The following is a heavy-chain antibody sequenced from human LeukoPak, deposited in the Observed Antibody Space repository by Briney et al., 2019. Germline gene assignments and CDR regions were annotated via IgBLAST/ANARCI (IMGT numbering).Heavy chain of an antibody. J-gene: IGHJ5*02. CDR2: MNPNSGNT. CDR3: AGAIEYSSSSFWFDP. V-gene: IGHV1-8*01. D-gene: IGHD6-6*01. CDR1: GYTFTSYD. Sequence: PRASVKVSCTASGYTFTSYDINWVRQATGQGLEWMGWMNPNSGNTGYAQKFQGRVTMTRNTSISTAYMELSSLRSEDTAVYYCAGAIEYSSSSFWFDPWGQGTLVTVSS.